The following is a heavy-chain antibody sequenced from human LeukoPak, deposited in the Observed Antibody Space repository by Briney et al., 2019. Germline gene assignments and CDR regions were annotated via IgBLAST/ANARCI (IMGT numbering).Heavy chain of an antibody. CDR3: ARDEHNRRGSD. V-gene: IGHV1-69*04. CDR1: GGTLTSYT. D-gene: IGHD1-14*01. CDR2: IIPILGIA. Sequence: SVKLSCKASGGTLTSYTISWVRQAPGQGLEWMGRIIPILGIANYAQKFQGRVTITADKSTSTAYMALSSLRFKDTAVYYCARDEHNRRGSDWGQGTLVTVSS. J-gene: IGHJ4*02.